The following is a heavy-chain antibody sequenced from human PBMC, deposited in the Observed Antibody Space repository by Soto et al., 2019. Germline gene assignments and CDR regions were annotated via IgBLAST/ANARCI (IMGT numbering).Heavy chain of an antibody. CDR1: GFTVSSNY. V-gene: IGHV3-53*04. D-gene: IGHD2-15*01. CDR3: ARDHCSGGSCYPGAFDI. Sequence: EVQLVESGGGLVQPGGSLRLSCAASGFTVSSNYMSWVRQAPGKGLEWVSVIYSGGSTYYADSVKGRFTISRHNSKNTLYLQMNSLRAEDTAVYYCARDHCSGGSCYPGAFDICGQGTMVTVSS. CDR2: IYSGGST. J-gene: IGHJ3*02.